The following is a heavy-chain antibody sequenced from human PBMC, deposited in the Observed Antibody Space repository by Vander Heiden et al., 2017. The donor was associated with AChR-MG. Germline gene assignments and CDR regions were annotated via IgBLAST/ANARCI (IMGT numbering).Heavy chain of an antibody. CDR3: ARGDPQITIFGYV. J-gene: IGHJ6*04. CDR1: GGSFSGYY. Sequence: QVQLQQWGAGLLKPSETLSLTCAVYGGSFSGYYWSWIRQPPGKGLEWIGEINHSGSTNYNPSLKSRVTISVDTSKNQFSLKLSSVTAADTAVYYCARGDPQITIFGYVWGKGTTVTVSS. CDR2: INHSGST. D-gene: IGHD3-3*01. V-gene: IGHV4-34*01.